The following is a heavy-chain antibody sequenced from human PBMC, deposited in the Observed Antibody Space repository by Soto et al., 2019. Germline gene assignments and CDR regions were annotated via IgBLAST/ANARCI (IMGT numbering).Heavy chain of an antibody. V-gene: IGHV1-69*06. CDR3: ARIADCSGGSCYSGHHYGMDV. Sequence: QVQLVQSGAEVKKPGSSVKVSCKASGGTFSSYAISWVRQAPGQGLEWMGGIIPIFGTANYAQKFQGRVTITADKSTRTADMELSSLRSEDTAVYYCARIADCSGGSCYSGHHYGMDVWGQGTTVTGSS. J-gene: IGHJ6*02. CDR2: IIPIFGTA. CDR1: GGTFSSYA. D-gene: IGHD2-15*01.